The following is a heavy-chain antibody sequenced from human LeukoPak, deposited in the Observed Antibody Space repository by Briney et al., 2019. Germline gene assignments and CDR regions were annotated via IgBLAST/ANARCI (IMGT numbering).Heavy chain of an antibody. D-gene: IGHD4-17*01. CDR1: GGTFSSYA. CDR3: ARASFGDYSAEYYHH. J-gene: IGHJ1*01. Sequence: SVKVSCKASGGTFSSYAISWVRQAPGQGLEWMGGIIPIFGTANYAQKFQGRVTITTDESTSTAYMKLSSLRSEDTAVYYCARASFGDYSAEYYHHWGLGTRVTVSS. CDR2: IIPIFGTA. V-gene: IGHV1-69*05.